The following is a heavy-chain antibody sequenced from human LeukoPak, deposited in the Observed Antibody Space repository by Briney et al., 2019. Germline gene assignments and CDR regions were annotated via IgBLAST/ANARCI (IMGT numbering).Heavy chain of an antibody. Sequence: GESLKISCKGSGYSFTSYWIGWVRQMPGKGLEWMGIIYPGDSDTRYSPSFQGQVTISADKSISTAYLQWSSLKASDTAMYYCARAYGSGSYPFYYYYMDVWGKGTTVTVSS. J-gene: IGHJ6*03. V-gene: IGHV5-51*01. CDR1: GYSFTSYW. CDR3: ARAYGSGSYPFYYYYMDV. CDR2: IYPGDSDT. D-gene: IGHD3-10*01.